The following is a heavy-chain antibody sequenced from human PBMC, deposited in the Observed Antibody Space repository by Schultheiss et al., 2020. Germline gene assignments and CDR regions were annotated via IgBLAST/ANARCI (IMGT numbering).Heavy chain of an antibody. CDR1: GFTFSSYD. V-gene: IGHV3-13*01. CDR3: ARAPVGATLGNAFDI. J-gene: IGHJ3*02. Sequence: GGSLRLSCAASGFTFSSYDMHWVRQATGKGLEWVSAIGTAGDTYYPGSVKGRFTISRENAKNSLYLQMNSLRAGDTAVYYCARAPVGATLGNAFDIWGQGTMVTVSS. CDR2: IGTAGDT. D-gene: IGHD1-26*01.